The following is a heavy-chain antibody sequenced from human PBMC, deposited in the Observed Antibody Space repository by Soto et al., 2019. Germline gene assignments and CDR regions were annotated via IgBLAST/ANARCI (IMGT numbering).Heavy chain of an antibody. CDR1: GGTFSSYT. CDR2: IIPILGIA. CDR3: ARAHYYDSSGYFDY. Sequence: QVQLVQSGAEVKKPGSSVKVSCKASGGTFSSYTISWVRQAPGQGLEWMGRIIPILGIANYAQKFQGRVTITADKSTSTAYRELSSLRSEDTAVYYCARAHYYDSSGYFDYWGQGTLVTVSS. V-gene: IGHV1-69*02. D-gene: IGHD3-22*01. J-gene: IGHJ4*02.